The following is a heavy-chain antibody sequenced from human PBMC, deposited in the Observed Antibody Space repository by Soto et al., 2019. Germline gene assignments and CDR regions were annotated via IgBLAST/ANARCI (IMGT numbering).Heavy chain of an antibody. D-gene: IGHD3-10*01. Sequence: GASVKVSCKASGYTFTSYYMHWVRQAPGQGLEWMGIINPSGGSTSYAQKFQGRVTMTRDTSTSTVYMELSSLRSEDTAVYYCARFGITMVRGVPRQWLDPWGQGTLVTXSS. J-gene: IGHJ5*02. CDR3: ARFGITMVRGVPRQWLDP. CDR2: INPSGGST. V-gene: IGHV1-46*01. CDR1: GYTFTSYY.